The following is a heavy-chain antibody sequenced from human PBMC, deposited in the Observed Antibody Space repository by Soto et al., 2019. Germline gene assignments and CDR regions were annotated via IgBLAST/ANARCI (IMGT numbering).Heavy chain of an antibody. Sequence: SETLSLSCAVYGGSFSGYYWSWIRQPPEKGLEWIGEINHSGSTNYNPSVKSRVTISVDTSKNQFSLKLSSVTAADTAVYYCARGLWAPRFDNWGQGTPVTVSS. J-gene: IGHJ4*02. CDR1: GGSFSGYY. CDR2: INHSGST. CDR3: ARGLWAPRFDN. V-gene: IGHV4-34*01. D-gene: IGHD3-10*01.